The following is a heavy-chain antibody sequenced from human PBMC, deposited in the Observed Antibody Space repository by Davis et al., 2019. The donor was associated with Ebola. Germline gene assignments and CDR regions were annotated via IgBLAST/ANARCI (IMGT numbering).Heavy chain of an antibody. V-gene: IGHV5-51*01. D-gene: IGHD1-26*01. Sequence: PGGSLRLSCKGLGYSFPSYWIGWVRQLPGKGLEWMGIIYPGDSDTRYSPSFQGQVTISADKSISTAYLQWSSLKASDTAIYYCARPADSGSYYGYFDYWGQGTLVTVSS. CDR1: GYSFPSYW. J-gene: IGHJ4*02. CDR2: IYPGDSDT. CDR3: ARPADSGSYYGYFDY.